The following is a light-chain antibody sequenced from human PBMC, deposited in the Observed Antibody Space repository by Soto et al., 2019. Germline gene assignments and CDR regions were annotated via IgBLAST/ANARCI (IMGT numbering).Light chain of an antibody. J-gene: IGKJ5*01. CDR3: QQHNNYPST. CDR2: TVS. CDR1: QGIGNN. V-gene: IGKV1-9*01. Sequence: DIRLTQSPSFLSASVGDRVTITCRASQGIGNNLAWYQGKPGKAPKLLIYTVSTLQSGVPSRFSGSGSGTEFSLTISSLQAEDFATYYCQQHNNYPSTFGQGTRLETK.